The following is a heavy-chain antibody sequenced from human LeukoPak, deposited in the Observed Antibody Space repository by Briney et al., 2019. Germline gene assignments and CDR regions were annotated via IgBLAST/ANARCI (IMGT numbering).Heavy chain of an antibody. CDR2: INPNSGGT. J-gene: IGHJ3*02. CDR1: GYTFTGYY. V-gene: IGHV1-2*02. CDR3: ARRRDWGRSDAFDI. D-gene: IGHD7-27*01. Sequence: GASVKVSRKASGYTFTGYYMHWVRQAPGQGLEWMGWINPNSGGTNYAQKFQGRVTMTRDTSISTAYMELSRLRSDDTAVYYCARRRDWGRSDAFDIWGQGTMVTVSS.